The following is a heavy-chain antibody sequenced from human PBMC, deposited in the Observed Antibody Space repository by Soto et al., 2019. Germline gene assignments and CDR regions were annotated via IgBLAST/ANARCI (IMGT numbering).Heavy chain of an antibody. CDR3: ARDFGSYSGY. Sequence: SETLSLTCTLSGGSISSGDYYWSWIRQPPGKGLEWMGYIYYSGTTYYNPSLKSRVTISVDTSKNQFSLKLSSVTAADSAGHYCARDFGSYSGYLGQGTLGIV. CDR2: IYYSGTT. J-gene: IGHJ4*02. D-gene: IGHD3-10*01. V-gene: IGHV4-30-4*01. CDR1: GGSISSGDYY.